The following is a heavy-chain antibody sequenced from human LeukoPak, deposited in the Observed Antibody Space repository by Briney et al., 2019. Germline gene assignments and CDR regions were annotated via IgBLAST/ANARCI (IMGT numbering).Heavy chain of an antibody. D-gene: IGHD5-24*01. CDR2: IYYSGST. J-gene: IGHJ5*02. V-gene: IGHV4-59*08. CDR1: GGSLSSYY. Sequence: PSETLSLTCTVSGGSLSSYYWSWIRQPPGKGLEWIGYIYYSGSTNYNPSLKSRVTISVDTSKNQFSPKLSSVTAADTAVYSRHGVATMRRFDPWGQGTLVTVSS. CDR3: HGVATMRRFDP.